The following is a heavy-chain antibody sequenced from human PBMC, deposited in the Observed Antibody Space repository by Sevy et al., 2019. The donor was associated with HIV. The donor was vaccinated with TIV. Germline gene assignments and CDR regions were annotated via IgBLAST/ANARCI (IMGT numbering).Heavy chain of an antibody. Sequence: GGSLRLSCAASGFDFRTYSMHWVRQAPGRRPEFVSVIDANGGTRFYANSVQGRFTISRDNSRNTLYLQMGSLRVEDMGVYYCAREGGFPAKWYYDLWGRGTLVTVS. CDR3: AREGGFPAKWYYDL. J-gene: IGHJ2*01. CDR2: IDANGGTR. D-gene: IGHD3-10*01. CDR1: GFDFRTYS. V-gene: IGHV3-64*01.